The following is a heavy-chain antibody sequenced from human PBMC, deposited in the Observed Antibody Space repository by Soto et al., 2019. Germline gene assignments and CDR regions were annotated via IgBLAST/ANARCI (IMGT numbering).Heavy chain of an antibody. CDR3: ATSKMCYGYYGFLCRNWFDP. D-gene: IGHD4-17*01. Sequence: QVQLVQSGAEVKKPGASVKVSCKVSGYTLTELSMHWGRQSPGKGLERMGGFDPEDGETSYAQKLQGRVTMTEDTSTDRAYMELSSLRSEDTAVYYCATSKMCYGYYGFLCRNWFDPWGQGTLVTVSS. J-gene: IGHJ5*02. V-gene: IGHV1-24*01. CDR2: FDPEDGET. CDR1: GYTLTELS.